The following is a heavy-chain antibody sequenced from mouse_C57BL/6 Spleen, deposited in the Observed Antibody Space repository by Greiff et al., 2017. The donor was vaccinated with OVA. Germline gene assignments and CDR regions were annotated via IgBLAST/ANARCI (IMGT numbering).Heavy chain of an antibody. CDR1: GYTFTSYG. Sequence: QVQLQQSGAELARPGASVKLSCKASGYTFTSYGISWVKQRTGQGLEWIGEIYPRSGNTYYNEKFKGKATLTADKSSSTAYMELRSLTSEDSAVYFCARCTGRGAWFAYWGQGTLVTVSA. V-gene: IGHV1-81*01. J-gene: IGHJ3*01. D-gene: IGHD4-1*01. CDR2: IYPRSGNT. CDR3: ARCTGRGAWFAY.